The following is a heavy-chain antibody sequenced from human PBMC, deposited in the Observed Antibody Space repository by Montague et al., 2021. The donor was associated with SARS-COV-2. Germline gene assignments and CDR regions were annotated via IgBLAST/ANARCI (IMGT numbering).Heavy chain of an antibody. CDR2: IFYNGYT. D-gene: IGHD1-1*01. CDR1: GGTVRDYY. V-gene: IGHV4-59*08. CDR3: ARHSVSEDGTFFRSYFDP. J-gene: IGHJ5*02. Sequence: SETLSLTRTLSGGTVRDYYWNWIRQTPGKGLEWIGYIFYNGYTKYNPSLESRVTLSVDTPGNQFFLSLRSVTASDTATYFCARHSVSEDGTFFRSYFDPWGQGAQVIVSS.